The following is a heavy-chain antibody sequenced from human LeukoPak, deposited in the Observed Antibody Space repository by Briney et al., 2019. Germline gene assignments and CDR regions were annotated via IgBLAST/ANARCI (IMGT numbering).Heavy chain of an antibody. J-gene: IGHJ4*02. CDR1: GFTFSSYA. Sequence: SGGSLRLSCASSGFTFSSYAMSWVRQAPGKGLEWVSAISGSGDSTYYADSVKGRFTISRDNSKNTLYVQMNSLRAEDTAVYFCANDILTGYHDYWGQGTLVTVSS. V-gene: IGHV3-23*01. D-gene: IGHD3-9*01. CDR2: ISGSGDST. CDR3: ANDILTGYHDY.